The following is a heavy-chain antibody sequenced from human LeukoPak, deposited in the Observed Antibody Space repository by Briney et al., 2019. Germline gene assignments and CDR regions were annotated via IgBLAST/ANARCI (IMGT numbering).Heavy chain of an antibody. CDR2: IIPILGIA. CDR3: ARDAGGDGYNYDLDY. D-gene: IGHD5-24*01. Sequence: ASVNVSCKASGGTFSSYAISWVRQAPGQGLEWMGRIIPILGIANYAQKFQGRVTITADKSTRTAYMELSSLRSEDTAVYYCARDAGGDGYNYDLDYWGQGTLVTVSS. V-gene: IGHV1-69*04. J-gene: IGHJ4*02. CDR1: GGTFSSYA.